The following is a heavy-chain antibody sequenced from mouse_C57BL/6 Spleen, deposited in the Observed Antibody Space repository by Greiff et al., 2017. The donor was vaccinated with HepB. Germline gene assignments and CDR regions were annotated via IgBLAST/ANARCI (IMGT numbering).Heavy chain of an antibody. V-gene: IGHV1-64*01. CDR1: GYTFTSYW. Sequence: QVQLQQPGAELVKPGASVKLSCKASGYTFTSYWMHWVKQRPGQGLEWIGMIHPNSGSTNYNEKFKSKATLTVDKSYSTAYMQLSSLTSEDSAVYYCARSTTVVDAMDYWGQGTSVTVSS. CDR3: ARSTTVVDAMDY. CDR2: IHPNSGST. J-gene: IGHJ4*01. D-gene: IGHD1-1*01.